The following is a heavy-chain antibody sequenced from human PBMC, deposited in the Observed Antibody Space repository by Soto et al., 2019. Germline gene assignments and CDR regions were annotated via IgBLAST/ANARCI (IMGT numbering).Heavy chain of an antibody. CDR3: ARGSGYSGYARRYYYYYGMDV. CDR2: IGTAGDT. CDR1: GFTFSSYD. Sequence: GGSLRLSCAASGFTFSSYDMHWVRQATGKGLEWVSAIGTAGDTYYPGSVKGRFTISRENAKNSLYLQMNSLRAGDTAVYYCARGSGYSGYARRYYYYYGMDVWGQGTTVTVSS. J-gene: IGHJ6*02. D-gene: IGHD5-12*01. V-gene: IGHV3-13*01.